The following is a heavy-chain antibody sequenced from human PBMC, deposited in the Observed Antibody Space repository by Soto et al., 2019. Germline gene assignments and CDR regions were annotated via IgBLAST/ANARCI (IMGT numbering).Heavy chain of an antibody. Sequence: QVQLAESGGGVVQPGRSLRLSCAASGFTFSSYGMHWVRQAPGKGLEWVAVISYDGSNKYYADSVKGRFTISRDNSKNTLYLQMNSLRAEDTAVYYCAKDQPPYSSGWSYYYYYYGMDVWGQGTTVTVSS. J-gene: IGHJ6*02. V-gene: IGHV3-30*18. CDR1: GFTFSSYG. CDR3: AKDQPPYSSGWSYYYYYYGMDV. D-gene: IGHD6-19*01. CDR2: ISYDGSNK.